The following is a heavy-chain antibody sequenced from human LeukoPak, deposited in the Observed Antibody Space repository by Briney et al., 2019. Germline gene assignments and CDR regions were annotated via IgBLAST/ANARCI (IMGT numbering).Heavy chain of an antibody. CDR1: GFTFSSYW. D-gene: IGHD6-13*01. V-gene: IGHV3-74*01. J-gene: IGHJ4*02. CDR2: VNSDGTTT. CDR3: ARDRTIAAAGTPADY. Sequence: GGSLRLSCAASGFTFSSYWMHWVRQAPGKGLVWVSRVNSDGTTTTYADSVKGRFTISRDNAKNTLYLQMDSLRAEDTAIYYCARDRTIAAAGTPADYWXQGTLXTVSX.